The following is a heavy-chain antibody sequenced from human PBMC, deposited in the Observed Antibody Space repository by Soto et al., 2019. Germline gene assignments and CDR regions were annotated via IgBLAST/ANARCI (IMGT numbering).Heavy chain of an antibody. V-gene: IGHV4-39*01. J-gene: IGHJ5*02. CDR1: GGSISSSSYY. Sequence: SETLSLTCIVSGGSISSSSYYWGWIRQPPGKGLEWIGSIYDSGSTYYNPSLKSRVTISVDTSKTQFSLKRSSVTAAYTAVFYCATHRARNGVDPCVQGTLVTVSS. CDR3: ATHRARNGVDP. D-gene: IGHD6-6*01. CDR2: IYDSGST.